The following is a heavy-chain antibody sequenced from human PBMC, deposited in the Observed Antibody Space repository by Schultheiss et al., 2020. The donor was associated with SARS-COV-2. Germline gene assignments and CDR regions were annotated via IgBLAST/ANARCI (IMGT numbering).Heavy chain of an antibody. CDR3: AREGAGTEGFDY. Sequence: SETLSLTCAVYGGSFSGYSWSWIRQPPGKGLEWIGYIYHSGSTYYNPSLKSRVTISVDRSKNQFSLKLSSVTAADTAVYYCAREGAGTEGFDYWGQGTLVTVSS. J-gene: IGHJ4*02. CDR1: GGSFSGYS. D-gene: IGHD6-13*01. CDR2: IYHSGST. V-gene: IGHV4-34*01.